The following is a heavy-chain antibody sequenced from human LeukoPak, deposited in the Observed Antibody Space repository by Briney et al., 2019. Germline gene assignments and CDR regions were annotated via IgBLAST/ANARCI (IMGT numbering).Heavy chain of an antibody. CDR1: GGSFSGYY. CDR2: INHSGRT. Sequence: SETLSLTCVVHGGSFSGYYWSWIRQPPGKGRGWSWEINHSGRTNYNPSLKSRVTISVDTSNNQSSLQVSSVTAADTAVYYCARSYYAATSDVDYWGQGTLVTVSS. CDR3: ARSYYAATSDVDY. J-gene: IGHJ4*02. V-gene: IGHV4-34*01. D-gene: IGHD3-10*01.